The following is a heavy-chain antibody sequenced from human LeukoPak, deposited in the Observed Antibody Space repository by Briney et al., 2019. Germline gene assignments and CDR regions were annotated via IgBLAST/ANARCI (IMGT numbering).Heavy chain of an antibody. D-gene: IGHD1-26*01. CDR1: GYTLTELS. CDR2: VDPEDGEI. CDR3: AIDVGELLTY. V-gene: IGHV1-24*01. Sequence: ASVKVSCKVSGYTLTELSMHWVRQAPGNGLEWSGGVDPEDGEIIYAQEHQGRVTMTEDTATETDYMELSSLRSGDTAVYYCAIDVGELLTYWGQGILVTVSS. J-gene: IGHJ4*02.